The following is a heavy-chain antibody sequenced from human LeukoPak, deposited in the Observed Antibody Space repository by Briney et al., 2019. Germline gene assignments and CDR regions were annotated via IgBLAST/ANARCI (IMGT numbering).Heavy chain of an antibody. Sequence: PGGSLRLSCVASGFTFSNYYMNWVRQAPGKGLEWIGYIYYSGSTNYNPSLKSRVTISVDTSKNQFSLKLSSVTAADTAVYYCARDPRCSGGSCYAADAFDIWGQGTMVTVSS. J-gene: IGHJ3*02. V-gene: IGHV4-59*01. CDR2: IYYSGST. D-gene: IGHD2-15*01. CDR3: ARDPRCSGGSCYAADAFDI. CDR1: GFTFSNYY.